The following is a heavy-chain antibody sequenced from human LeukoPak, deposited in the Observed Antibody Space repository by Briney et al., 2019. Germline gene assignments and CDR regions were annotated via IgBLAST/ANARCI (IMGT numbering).Heavy chain of an antibody. V-gene: IGHV3-23*01. CDR3: AKVGPDTAMVTHY. CDR1: GFTFSSYD. D-gene: IGHD5-18*01. J-gene: IGHJ4*02. Sequence: GGSLRLSCVASGFTFSSYDMTWVRQAPGKGLEWVSSISGISNRTSYADSVKGRFTISRDNSKNTLYLQMNSLRAEDTAVYYCAKVGPDTAMVTHYWGQGTLVTVSS. CDR2: ISGISNRT.